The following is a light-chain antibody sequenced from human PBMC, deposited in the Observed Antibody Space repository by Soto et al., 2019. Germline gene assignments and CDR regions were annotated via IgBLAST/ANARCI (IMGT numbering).Light chain of an antibody. Sequence: QSVLTQPPSVSGAPGQRVTISCTGSSSNIGAAYGVHWYQQLPGTAPKLLIYSNSNRPSGVPDRFSGSKSGTSASLAITGRQAEDETDYYCQSYDSSLSGAVFGGGTKLTVL. CDR2: SNS. J-gene: IGLJ3*02. CDR1: SSNIGAAYG. CDR3: QSYDSSLSGAV. V-gene: IGLV1-40*01.